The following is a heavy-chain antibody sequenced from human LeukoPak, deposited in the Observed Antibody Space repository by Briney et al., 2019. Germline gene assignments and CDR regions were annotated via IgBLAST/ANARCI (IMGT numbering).Heavy chain of an antibody. Sequence: ASVRVSCKAAGYAFTSYGISWVRQAPGQGLEWMGRISAYNGNTNYAQKLQGRVTMTTDTSTSTAYMELRSLRSDDTAVYYCARDYYYGSGSYFPQGYWGRGTLVSVSS. CDR1: GYAFTSYG. CDR2: ISAYNGNT. D-gene: IGHD3-10*01. CDR3: ARDYYYGSGSYFPQGY. V-gene: IGHV1-18*01. J-gene: IGHJ4*02.